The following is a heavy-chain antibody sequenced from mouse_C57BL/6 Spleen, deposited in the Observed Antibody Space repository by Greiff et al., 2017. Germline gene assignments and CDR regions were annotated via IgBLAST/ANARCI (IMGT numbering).Heavy chain of an antibody. CDR3: ARLLTGTGYFDY. CDR2: INPYNGGT. CDR1: GYTFTDYY. J-gene: IGHJ2*01. Sequence: EVQRVESGPVLVKPGASVKMSCKASGYTFTDYYMNWVKQSHGKSLEWIGVINPYNGGTSYNQKFKGKATLTVDKSSSTAYMELNSLTSEDSAVYYCARLLTGTGYFDYWGQGTTLTVSS. D-gene: IGHD4-1*01. V-gene: IGHV1-19*01.